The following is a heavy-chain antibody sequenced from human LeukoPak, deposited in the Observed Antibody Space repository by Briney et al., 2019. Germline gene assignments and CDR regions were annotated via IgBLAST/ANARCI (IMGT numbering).Heavy chain of an antibody. V-gene: IGHV4-39*01. CDR1: GGSISSSSYY. J-gene: IGHJ4*02. Sequence: SETLSLTCTVSGGSISSSSYYWGWIRQPPGKGLEWIGSIYYSGSTYYNPSLKSRVTVSVDTSKNQFSLKLSSVTAADTAVYYCARLQAGTIDYWGQGTLVTVSS. CDR3: ARLQAGTIDY. D-gene: IGHD6-13*01. CDR2: IYYSGST.